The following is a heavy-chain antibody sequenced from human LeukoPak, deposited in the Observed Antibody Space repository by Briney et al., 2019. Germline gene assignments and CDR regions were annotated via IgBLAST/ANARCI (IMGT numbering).Heavy chain of an antibody. CDR2: MNPNSGNT. CDR1: GYTFTSYD. Sequence: ASVKVSCKASGYTFTSYDINWVRQAPGQGREWMGWMNPNSGNTGYAQKFQGRVTMTRNTSISTAYMELSSLRSEDTAVYYCARVGTTHDAFDIWGQGTMVTVSS. J-gene: IGHJ3*02. CDR3: ARVGTTHDAFDI. D-gene: IGHD1-7*01. V-gene: IGHV1-8*01.